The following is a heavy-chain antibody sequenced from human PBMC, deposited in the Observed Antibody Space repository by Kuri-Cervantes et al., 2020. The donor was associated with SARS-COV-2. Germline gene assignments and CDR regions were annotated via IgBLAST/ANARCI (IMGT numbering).Heavy chain of an antibody. J-gene: IGHJ4*02. Sequence: GSLRLSCTVSGGSISSYYWSWIRQPPGKGLEWIGEINDSGSTNYNPSLKSRVTISIDTSNNHFSLKPSSVTAADTAVYYCARLPIPGIAVAGTTYYFDYWGQGTLVTVSS. CDR1: GGSISSYY. CDR2: INDSGST. CDR3: ARLPIPGIAVAGTTYYFDY. V-gene: IGHV4-34*01. D-gene: IGHD6-19*01.